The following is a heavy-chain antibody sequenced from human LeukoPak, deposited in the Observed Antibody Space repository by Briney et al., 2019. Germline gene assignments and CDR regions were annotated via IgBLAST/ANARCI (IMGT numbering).Heavy chain of an antibody. Sequence: PSETLSLTCTVSGGSISSYYWSWIRQPPGKGLEWIGYIYYSGSTNYNPSLRSRVTISVDTSKNQFSLKLSSVTAADTAVYYCARDLSPIDDFWSGYRCQGFDPWGQGTLVTVSS. CDR3: ARDLSPIDDFWSGYRCQGFDP. J-gene: IGHJ5*02. CDR1: GGSISSYY. V-gene: IGHV4-59*01. CDR2: IYYSGST. D-gene: IGHD3-3*01.